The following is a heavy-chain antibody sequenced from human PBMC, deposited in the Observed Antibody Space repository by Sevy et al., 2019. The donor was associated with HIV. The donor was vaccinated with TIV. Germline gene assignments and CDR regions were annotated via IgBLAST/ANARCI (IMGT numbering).Heavy chain of an antibody. CDR3: AKDAGYYGSGSYIDY. V-gene: IGHV3-23*01. J-gene: IGHJ4*02. D-gene: IGHD3-10*01. CDR1: GFTFSSYA. Sequence: GGSLRLSCAASGFTFSSYAMSWVRQAPGKGLEWVSAISGSGGSTYYADSVKGRFTMSRDNSKNTLYLQMNSLRAEDTAVYYCAKDAGYYGSGSYIDYWGQGTLVTVSS. CDR2: ISGSGGST.